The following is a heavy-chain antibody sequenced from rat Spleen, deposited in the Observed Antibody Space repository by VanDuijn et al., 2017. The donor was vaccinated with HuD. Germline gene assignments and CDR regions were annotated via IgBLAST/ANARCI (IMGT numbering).Heavy chain of an antibody. Sequence: EVQLVESGGGLVRPGRSLKLSCAASGFTFSDYYMAWVRQVPKKGLEWVASISYEGSTTHYGDSVKGHFTISRDNAKRILYLQMNSLRSEDTATYYCARHGVNYGAYNWFAYWGQGTLVTVSS. V-gene: IGHV5-22*01. CDR1: GFTFSDYY. CDR3: ARHGVNYGAYNWFAY. D-gene: IGHD1-11*01. CDR2: ISYEGSTT. J-gene: IGHJ3*01.